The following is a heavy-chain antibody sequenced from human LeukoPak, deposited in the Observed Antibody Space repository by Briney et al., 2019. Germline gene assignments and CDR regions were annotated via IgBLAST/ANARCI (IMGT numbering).Heavy chain of an antibody. CDR1: GYTFTSYD. CDR2: MNPNSGNT. V-gene: IGHV1-8*01. D-gene: IGHD5-12*01. Sequence: ASVKVSCKASGYTFTSYDINRVRQATGQGLEWMGWMNPNSGNTGYAQKFQGRVTMTRNTSISTAYMELSSLRSEDTAVYYCARVRGYDSGVYYYYGMDVWGQGTTVTVSS. CDR3: ARVRGYDSGVYYYYGMDV. J-gene: IGHJ6*02.